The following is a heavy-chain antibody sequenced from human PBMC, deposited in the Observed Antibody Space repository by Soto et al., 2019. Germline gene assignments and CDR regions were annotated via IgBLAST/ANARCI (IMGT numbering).Heavy chain of an antibody. CDR2: ISSSSSTI. CDR3: ATSPYYYIFDS. J-gene: IGHJ4*02. D-gene: IGHD3-22*01. V-gene: IGHV3-48*01. CDR1: GFTFSTYS. Sequence: GGSLRLSCAASGFTFSTYSMNWVRQAPGKGLEWVSYISSSSSTIFYTDSVKGRFTVSRDNAKNSLYLQMNSLRAEDTAVYYCATSPYYYIFDSWGQGTLVTVSS.